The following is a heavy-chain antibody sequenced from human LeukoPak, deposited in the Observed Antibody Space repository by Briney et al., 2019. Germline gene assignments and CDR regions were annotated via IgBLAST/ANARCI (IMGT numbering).Heavy chain of an antibody. CDR3: ARDEDSAYGSGSYLS. D-gene: IGHD3-10*01. CDR1: GGSISSYY. V-gene: IGHV4-59*01. J-gene: IGHJ5*02. Sequence: PSETLCLTCTVSGGSISSYYWSWIRQPPGKGLEWIGYIYYSGSTNYNPSLKSRVTISVDTSKNQFSLKLSSVTAADTAVYYCARDEDSAYGSGSYLSWGQGTLVTVSS. CDR2: IYYSGST.